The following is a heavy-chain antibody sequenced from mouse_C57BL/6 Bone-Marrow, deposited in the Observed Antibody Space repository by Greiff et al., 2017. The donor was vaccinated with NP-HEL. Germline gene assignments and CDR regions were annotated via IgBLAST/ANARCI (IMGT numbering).Heavy chain of an antibody. V-gene: IGHV1-61*01. CDR2: IYPSDSET. D-gene: IGHD4-1*01. J-gene: IGHJ1*03. CDR1: GYTFTSYW. Sequence: QVHVKQPGAELVRPGSSVKLSCKASGYTFTSYWMDWVKQRPGQGLEWIGNIYPSDSETHYNQKFKDKATLTVDKSSSTAYMQLSSLTSEDSAVYYCARPLGPWYFDVWGTGTTVTVSS. CDR3: ARPLGPWYFDV.